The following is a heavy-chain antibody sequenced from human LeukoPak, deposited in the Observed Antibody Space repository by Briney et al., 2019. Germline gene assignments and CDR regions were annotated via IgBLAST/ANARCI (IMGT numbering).Heavy chain of an antibody. D-gene: IGHD2-2*01. Sequence: GGSLRLSCAASGFTFSSYWMSWVRQAPGKGLEWVSYISRSGSTINDADSVKGRFTISRDNAKNSLYLQMNSLRAEDTAVYYCARGDCSSTSCPSGGWGQGTLVTVSS. V-gene: IGHV3-48*04. J-gene: IGHJ4*02. CDR1: GFTFSSYW. CDR3: ARGDCSSTSCPSGG. CDR2: ISRSGSTI.